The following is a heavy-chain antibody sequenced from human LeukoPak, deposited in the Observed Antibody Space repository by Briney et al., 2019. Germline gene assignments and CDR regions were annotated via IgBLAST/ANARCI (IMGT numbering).Heavy chain of an antibody. J-gene: IGHJ3*02. CDR2: IHYTGGT. V-gene: IGHV4-39*07. Sequence: SETLSLTCTVSGGSISSSSYYWGWIRQPPGKGLEWIGSIHYTGGTYNNPSLKSRVIISVDTSKNQFSLKLTSVTAADTAVYYCARVWSGNYYEDRGAFDIWGHGTMVTVSS. CDR1: GGSISSSSYY. CDR3: ARVWSGNYYEDRGAFDI. D-gene: IGHD3-22*01.